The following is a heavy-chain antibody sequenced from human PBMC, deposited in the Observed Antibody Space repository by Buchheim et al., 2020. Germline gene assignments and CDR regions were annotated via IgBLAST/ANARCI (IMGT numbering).Heavy chain of an antibody. CDR1: GFTFSSYA. D-gene: IGHD3-22*01. CDR3: ARDIDLYDSSGYELYDY. Sequence: VQLVESGGGVVQPGRSLRLSCAASGFTFSSYAMHWVRQAPGKGLEWVAVISYDGSNKYYADSVKGRFTISRDNSKNTLYLQMNSLRAEDTALYYCARDIDLYDSSGYELYDYWGQGTL. CDR2: ISYDGSNK. V-gene: IGHV3-30-3*01. J-gene: IGHJ4*02.